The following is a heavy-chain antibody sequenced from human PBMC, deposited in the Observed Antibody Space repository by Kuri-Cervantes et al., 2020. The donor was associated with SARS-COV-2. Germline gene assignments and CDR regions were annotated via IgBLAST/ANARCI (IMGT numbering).Heavy chain of an antibody. V-gene: IGHV4-59*01. CDR2: INHSGST. CDR1: GGSISSYY. J-gene: IGHJ4*02. CDR3: ARDPSDIVVVVAAPDY. Sequence: SETLSLTCTVSGGSISSYYWSWIRQPPGKGLEWIGEINHSGSTNYNPSLKSRVTISVDTSKNQFSLKLSSVTAADTAVYYCARDPSDIVVVVAAPDYWGQGTLVTVSS. D-gene: IGHD2-15*01.